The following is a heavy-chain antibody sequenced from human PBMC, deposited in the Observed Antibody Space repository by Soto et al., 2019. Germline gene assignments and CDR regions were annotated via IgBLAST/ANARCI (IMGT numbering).Heavy chain of an antibody. CDR3: AKEITMVRGVIISTGFHYYYGMDV. J-gene: IGHJ6*02. D-gene: IGHD3-10*01. CDR2: ISYDGSNK. CDR1: GFTFSSYG. V-gene: IGHV3-30*18. Sequence: GGSLRLSCAASGFTFSSYGMHWVRQAPGKGLEWVAVISYDGSNKYYADSVKGRFTISRDNSKNTLYLQMNSLRAEDTAVYYCAKEITMVRGVIISTGFHYYYGMDVWGQGTTVTVSS.